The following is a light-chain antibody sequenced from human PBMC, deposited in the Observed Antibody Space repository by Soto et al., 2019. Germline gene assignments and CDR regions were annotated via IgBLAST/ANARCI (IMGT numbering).Light chain of an antibody. CDR1: NSDVGAYSY. CDR3: SSYTALTTYV. CDR2: DVG. J-gene: IGLJ1*01. V-gene: IGLV2-14*03. Sequence: QSALTQPASVSVSPGQSITISCTGTNSDVGAYSYVSWYQQYPGKAPKILIYDVGARPSGISDRFSGSKSGNTASLTIAGLQAEDEADYYCSSYTALTTYVFGRGTKVTVL.